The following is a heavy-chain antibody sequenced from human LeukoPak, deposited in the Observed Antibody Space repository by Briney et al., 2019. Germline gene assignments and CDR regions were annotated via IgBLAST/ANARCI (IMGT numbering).Heavy chain of an antibody. Sequence: VASVKVSCKASGYSFTSHYMHWVRQAPGQGLEWMGLINPSGSSTLYAQKFQGRVTMTRDMSTTTDYMELSSLRSEDTAVYYCTRGSIAYYYMDVWGKGTTVTISS. CDR1: GYSFTSHY. CDR2: INPSGSST. J-gene: IGHJ6*03. V-gene: IGHV1-46*01. D-gene: IGHD3-22*01. CDR3: TRGSIAYYYMDV.